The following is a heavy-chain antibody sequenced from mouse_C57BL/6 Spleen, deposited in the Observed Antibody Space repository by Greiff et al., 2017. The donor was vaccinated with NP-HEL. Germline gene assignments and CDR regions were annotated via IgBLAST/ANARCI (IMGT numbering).Heavy chain of an antibody. J-gene: IGHJ2*01. CDR3: ARSYYSNYLDY. CDR2: SYPGSGST. D-gene: IGHD2-5*01. CDR1: GYTFTSSL. Sequence: VQLQQPGAALVKPGASVKMSRKASGYTFTSSLLTWVKQRPGQGLAWIGVSYPGSGSTNYNEQFKSKAPLPVDTSSSTAYRQLSSPTSEDPAVYYCARSYYSNYLDYWGQGTTLTVSS. V-gene: IGHV1-55*01.